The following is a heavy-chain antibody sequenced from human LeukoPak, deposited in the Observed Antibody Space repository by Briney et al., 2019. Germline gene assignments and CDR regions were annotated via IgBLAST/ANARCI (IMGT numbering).Heavy chain of an antibody. Sequence: PGGSLRLSCAASGFILSYYWMSWVRQAPGKGLEWVANIQEDGSNKYYVGSVKGRFTISRDNAKNSVCLQMNSLRAEDTAVYYCAREARGTRAAFDIWGQGTVVTVS. D-gene: IGHD1-1*01. J-gene: IGHJ3*02. CDR2: IQEDGSNK. CDR3: AREARGTRAAFDI. CDR1: GFILSYYW. V-gene: IGHV3-7*01.